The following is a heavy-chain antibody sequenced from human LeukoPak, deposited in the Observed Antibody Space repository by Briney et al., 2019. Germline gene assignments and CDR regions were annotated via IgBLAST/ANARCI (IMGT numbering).Heavy chain of an antibody. Sequence: SETLSLTCTVSGGSISSSSSYYWGWIRQPPGKGLEWIGSIYYSGSTYYNPSLKSRVTISVDTSKNQFSLKLSSVTAADTAVYYCARQDSSSWLENWFDPWGQGTLVTVSS. V-gene: IGHV4-39*01. CDR3: ARQDSSSWLENWFDP. J-gene: IGHJ5*02. CDR1: GGSISSSSSYY. CDR2: IYYSGST. D-gene: IGHD6-13*01.